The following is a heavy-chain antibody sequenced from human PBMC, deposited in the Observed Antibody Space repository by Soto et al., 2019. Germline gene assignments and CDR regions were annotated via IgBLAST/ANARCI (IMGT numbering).Heavy chain of an antibody. J-gene: IGHJ2*01. CDR3: ARFVRSGGSCYDL. CDR1: GFTFSDYY. V-gene: IGHV3-11*05. Sequence: QVQLVESGGGLVKPGGSLRLSCAASGFTFSDYYMSWIRQAPGKGLEWVSYISSSSSYTNYADSVKGRFTISRDNAKNSLYLQMNSLRAEDTAVYYCARFVRSGGSCYDLWGRGTLVTVSS. CDR2: ISSSSSYT. D-gene: IGHD2-15*01.